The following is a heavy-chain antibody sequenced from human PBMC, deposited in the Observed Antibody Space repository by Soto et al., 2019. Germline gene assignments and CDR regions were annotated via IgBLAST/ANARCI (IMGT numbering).Heavy chain of an antibody. V-gene: IGHV4-39*01. D-gene: IGHD2-15*01. J-gene: IGHJ4*02. CDR2: IYYSGST. CDR1: GGSISSSSYY. Sequence: PSETLSLTCTVSGGSISSSSYYWGWIRQPPGKGLEWTGSIYYSGSTYYNPSLKSRVTISVDTSKNQFSLKLSSVTAADTAVYYCARLYCSGGSCYYAYWGQGTLVTVSS. CDR3: ARLYCSGGSCYYAY.